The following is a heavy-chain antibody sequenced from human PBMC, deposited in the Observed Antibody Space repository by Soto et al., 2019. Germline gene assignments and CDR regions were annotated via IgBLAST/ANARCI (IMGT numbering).Heavy chain of an antibody. D-gene: IGHD2-21*02. CDR2: IYPGDSDT. Sequence: GESLKISCKGSGYSFTIYWIGWVRQMPGKGLEWMGIIYPGDSDTRYSPSFQGQVTISADKSISTAYLRWSSLKASDTAMYYCARLGLVVVTAIPMYYGMDVWGQGTTVTVSS. V-gene: IGHV5-51*01. J-gene: IGHJ6*02. CDR1: GYSFTIYW. CDR3: ARLGLVVVTAIPMYYGMDV.